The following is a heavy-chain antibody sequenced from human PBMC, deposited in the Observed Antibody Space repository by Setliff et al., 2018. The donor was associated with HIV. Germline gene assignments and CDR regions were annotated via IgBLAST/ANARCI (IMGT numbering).Heavy chain of an antibody. CDR3: ARFRGVHSSSLLDS. CDR2: ISHSGST. Sequence: SETLSLTCAVSGGSFSGYYWNWIRQPPGKGLGWIGSISHSGSTYYNPSLKSRVTISVDTSNNQLFLKVSSVAAADTAVYYCARFRGVHSSSLLDSWGQGTLVTVSS. D-gene: IGHD6-6*01. V-gene: IGHV4-34*01. CDR1: GGSFSGYY. J-gene: IGHJ4*02.